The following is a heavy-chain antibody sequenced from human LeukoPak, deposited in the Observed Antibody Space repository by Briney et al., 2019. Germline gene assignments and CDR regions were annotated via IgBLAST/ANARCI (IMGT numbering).Heavy chain of an antibody. V-gene: IGHV4-39*07. CDR1: GGSISSSSYY. Sequence: SETLSLTCTVSGGSISSSSYYWGWIRQPPGKGLEWIGSISYSGSTNYNPSLKSRVTISVDTSKNQFSLKLSSVTAADTAVYYCARASMVRGSEWFDPWGQGTLVTVSS. D-gene: IGHD3-10*01. J-gene: IGHJ5*02. CDR2: ISYSGST. CDR3: ARASMVRGSEWFDP.